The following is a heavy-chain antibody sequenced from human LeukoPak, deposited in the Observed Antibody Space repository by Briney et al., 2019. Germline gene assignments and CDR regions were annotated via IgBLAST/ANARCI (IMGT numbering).Heavy chain of an antibody. J-gene: IGHJ4*02. V-gene: IGHV4-39*07. CDR1: GGSISSSSYY. CDR3: ARESRGDCYFSSCYFDY. CDR2: IYYSGST. Sequence: SETLSLTCTVSGGSISSSSYYWGWIRQPQGKGLEWFGSIYYSGSTYYNPSLKSRVTISVDTSKNQFSLKLSSVTAADTAVYYCARESRGDCYFSSCYFDYWGQGTLVTVSS. D-gene: IGHD2-21*01.